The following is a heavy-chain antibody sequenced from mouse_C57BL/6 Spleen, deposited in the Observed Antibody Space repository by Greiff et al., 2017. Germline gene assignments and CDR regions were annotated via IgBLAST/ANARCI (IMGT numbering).Heavy chain of an antibody. CDR2: IRNKANNHAT. J-gene: IGHJ4*01. D-gene: IGHD4-1*01. Sequence: EVKLVESGGGLVQPGGSMKLSSAASGFTCSDAWMDWVRQSPEKGLEWVAEIRNKANNHATYYAEYVKGRFTISRDDSKSSVDMQMNSLRAEETGIYYCTRPLINWDSGMDYWGQGTSAIVSS. V-gene: IGHV6-6*01. CDR1: GFTCSDAW. CDR3: TRPLINWDSGMDY.